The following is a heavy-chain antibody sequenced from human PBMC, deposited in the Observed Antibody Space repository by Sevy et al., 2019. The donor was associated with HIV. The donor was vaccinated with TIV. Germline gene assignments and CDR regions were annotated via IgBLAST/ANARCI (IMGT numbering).Heavy chain of an antibody. Sequence: ASVKVSCKASGYTYIKHVITWVRQTPGEGLEWMGWITVYNRKTYYAQNLHGRVTMTTDTSTSTAYMELRSLRSDDTGVYYCAKGPMGWNYFQNYYYGMDLWGQGTTVTVSS. CDR3: AKGPMGWNYFQNYYYGMDL. D-gene: IGHD1-7*01. V-gene: IGHV1-18*01. CDR2: ITVYNRKT. CDR1: GYTYIKHV. J-gene: IGHJ6*02.